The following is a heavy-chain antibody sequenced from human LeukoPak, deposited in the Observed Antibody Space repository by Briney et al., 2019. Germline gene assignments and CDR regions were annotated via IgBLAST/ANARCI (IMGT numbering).Heavy chain of an antibody. CDR2: IHNNGDT. Sequence: PSETLSLTCTVSDDSIRGYYWNWIRQAPGKALEWIGHIHNNGDTAYNFSLKSRVTISMDTSKNQFSLKLSSVTAADTAVYYCGRWGYFDSGNYFVVDYWGQGTVVTVSS. J-gene: IGHJ4*02. V-gene: IGHV4-59*01. D-gene: IGHD3-22*01. CDR3: GRWGYFDSGNYFVVDY. CDR1: DDSIRGYY.